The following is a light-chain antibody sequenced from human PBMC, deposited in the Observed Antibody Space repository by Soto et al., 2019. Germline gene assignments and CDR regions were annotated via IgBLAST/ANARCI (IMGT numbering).Light chain of an antibody. CDR2: ATS. J-gene: IGKJ3*01. CDR3: QRYNNWPQVS. V-gene: IGKV3-15*01. Sequence: ERVMTQSPATLSASPGESDTLSCRASQTVSSNLAWYQHKPGQAPRLLIYATSTRAPGVAARFSGSGSGSGSEFTLTISTLQSEDFAVYYCQRYNNWPQVSFGPGTKVEIK. CDR1: QTVSSN.